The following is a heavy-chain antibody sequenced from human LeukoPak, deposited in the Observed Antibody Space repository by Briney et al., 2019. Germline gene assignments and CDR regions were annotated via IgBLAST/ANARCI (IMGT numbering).Heavy chain of an antibody. J-gene: IGHJ4*02. D-gene: IGHD6-19*01. Sequence: GASVKVSCKASGGTFSSYAISWVRQAPGQGLEWMGGIIPIFGTANYAQKFQGRVTITADESTSTAYMELSSLRSDDTAVYYCARGRSSGWYVGYYFDYWGQGTLVTVSS. CDR2: IIPIFGTA. CDR1: GGTFSSYA. V-gene: IGHV1-69*13. CDR3: ARGRSSGWYVGYYFDY.